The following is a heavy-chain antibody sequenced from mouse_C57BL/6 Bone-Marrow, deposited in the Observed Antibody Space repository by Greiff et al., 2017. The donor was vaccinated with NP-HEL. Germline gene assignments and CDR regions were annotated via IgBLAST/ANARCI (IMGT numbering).Heavy chain of an antibody. Sequence: VQLQQSGPELVKPGASVKISCKASGYSFTGYYMNWVKQSPENSLEWIGEIIPSTGGTTYNQKFKAKATLTVDKSSSTAYMQLKSLTSEDSAVYYCAREGYYTWFAYWGQGTLVTVSA. D-gene: IGHD2-12*01. V-gene: IGHV1-42*01. CDR3: AREGYYTWFAY. CDR2: IIPSTGGT. J-gene: IGHJ3*01. CDR1: GYSFTGYY.